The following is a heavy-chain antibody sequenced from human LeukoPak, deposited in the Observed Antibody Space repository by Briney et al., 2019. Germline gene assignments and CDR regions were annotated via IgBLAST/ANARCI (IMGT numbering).Heavy chain of an antibody. CDR2: IYSGGST. CDR1: GFTVSSNY. CDR3: ARERDYGDYVDAFDI. Sequence: GGSLRLSCAAPGFTVSSNYMSWVRQAPGKGLEWVSVIYSGGSTYYADSVKGRFTISRDNSKNTLYLQMNSLRAEDTAVYYCARERDYGDYVDAFDIWGQGTMVTVSS. D-gene: IGHD4-17*01. V-gene: IGHV3-66*01. J-gene: IGHJ3*02.